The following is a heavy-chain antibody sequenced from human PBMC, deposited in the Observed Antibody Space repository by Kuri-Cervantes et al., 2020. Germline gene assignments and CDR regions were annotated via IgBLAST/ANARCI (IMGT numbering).Heavy chain of an antibody. V-gene: IGHV1-69*13. J-gene: IGHJ4*02. Sequence: PVKVSCKASGGTFSSYAISWVRQAPGQGLEWMGGIIPIFGTANYAQKFQGRVTITADESTSTAYMELSSLRSEDTAVYYCARDNSKPEYYYDSSGYYQDFDYWGQGTLVTVSS. CDR2: IIPIFGTA. CDR1: GGTFSSYA. CDR3: ARDNSKPEYYYDSSGYYQDFDY. D-gene: IGHD3-22*01.